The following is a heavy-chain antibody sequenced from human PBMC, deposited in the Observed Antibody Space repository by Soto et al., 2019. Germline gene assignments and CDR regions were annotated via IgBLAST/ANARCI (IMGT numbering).Heavy chain of an antibody. V-gene: IGHV3-21*01. Sequence: EVQLVESGGGLVKPGESLRLSCAASEFTFSSYSMNWVRQAPGKGLEWVSSISSSSTYIYYADSVKGRFTISRDNAKNSLYLQMNSLRAEDTAVYYCARAPGGVYETNFDYWGQGPLVTVSS. CDR2: ISSSSTYI. CDR3: ARAPGGVYETNFDY. J-gene: IGHJ4*02. D-gene: IGHD3-16*01. CDR1: EFTFSSYS.